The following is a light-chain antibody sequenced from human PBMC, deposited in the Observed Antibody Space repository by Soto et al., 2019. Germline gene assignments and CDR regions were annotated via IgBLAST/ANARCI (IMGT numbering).Light chain of an antibody. CDR3: SSYSATYTYV. CDR1: SSDVGDYNY. V-gene: IGLV2-11*01. Sequence: QSVLTQPRSVSGSPGQSVTISCTGTSSDVGDYNYVCWYQHHPGKAPKLMIYAVSKRPSGVPDRFSGSKSDNTASLTISGLQAEDEADYYCSSYSATYTYVFGTGTKVTVL. J-gene: IGLJ1*01. CDR2: AVS.